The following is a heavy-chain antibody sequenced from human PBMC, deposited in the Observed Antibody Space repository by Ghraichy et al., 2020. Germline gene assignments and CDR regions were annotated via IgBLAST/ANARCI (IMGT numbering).Heavy chain of an antibody. CDR3: ARDLAYYDILTGYYYYYGMDV. J-gene: IGHJ6*02. D-gene: IGHD3-9*01. V-gene: IGHV3-9*01. Sequence: LRLSCEASGFTFDDYAMHWVRQAPGKGLEWVSGISWNSGSMGYADSVKGRFTISRDNAKNTLYLQMNSLRAEDTAVYYCARDLAYYDILTGYYYYYGMDVWGQGTTVTVSS. CDR1: GFTFDDYA. CDR2: ISWNSGSM.